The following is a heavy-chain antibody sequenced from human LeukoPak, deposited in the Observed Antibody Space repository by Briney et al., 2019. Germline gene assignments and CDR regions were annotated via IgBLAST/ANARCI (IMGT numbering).Heavy chain of an antibody. CDR3: AETSSGYYFDAFDI. J-gene: IGHJ3*02. V-gene: IGHV1-2*02. Sequence: SVKVSCKASGYTFTGYYMHWVRQAPGQGLEWMGWINPNSGGTNYAQKFQGRVTMTRDTSISTAYMELSRLRSDDTAVYYCAETSSGYYFDAFDIWGQGTMVTVSS. CDR2: INPNSGGT. CDR1: GYTFTGYY. D-gene: IGHD3-22*01.